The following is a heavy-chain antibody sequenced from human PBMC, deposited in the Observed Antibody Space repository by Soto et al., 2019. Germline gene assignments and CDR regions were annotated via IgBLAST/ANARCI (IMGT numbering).Heavy chain of an antibody. CDR2: IYYSGRT. CDR3: ARHPYYDSSAKGGQWFDT. D-gene: IGHD3-22*01. J-gene: IGHJ5*01. CDR1: GGSISSSSYY. Sequence: SETLSLTCTVSGGSISSSSYYWGWIRQPPGKGLEWIGSIYYSGRTYYNPSLKSRVTISVDTSKNQFYLKLSSVTAADTAVYYCARHPYYDSSAKGGQWFDTWGHGTLVT. V-gene: IGHV4-39*01.